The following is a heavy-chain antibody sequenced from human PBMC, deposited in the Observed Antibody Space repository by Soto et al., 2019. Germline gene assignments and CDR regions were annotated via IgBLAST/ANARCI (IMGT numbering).Heavy chain of an antibody. V-gene: IGHV3-15*07. CDR3: TSYSYITILLIRFDY. CDR1: GFSFSNAW. J-gene: IGHJ4*01. CDR2: IKSKTDGGTT. Sequence: PGGSLRLCWGASGFSFSNAWINGVRQVPGKGLEWVGRIKSKTDGGTTDFAAPVKGRFAISRDDSNNMVYLQMNSLKTEDTAVYYCTSYSYITILLIRFDYSAHGTLVTVSS. D-gene: IGHD2-21*01.